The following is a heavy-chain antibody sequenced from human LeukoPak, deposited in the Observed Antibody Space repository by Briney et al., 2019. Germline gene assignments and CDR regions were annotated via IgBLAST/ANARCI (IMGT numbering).Heavy chain of an antibody. CDR3: TRGARAQMLWFGGLFFDS. D-gene: IGHD3-10*01. J-gene: IGHJ4*02. Sequence: PGRSLRLSCTASGFTFGDYAMSWVRQAPGKGLEWEGFIRRKAYGGTTEYAATVQGRFTISRDASTSTAYLQMNSLKTEDTAVYYCTRGARAQMLWFGGLFFDSWGQGTLVTVSS. CDR1: GFTFGDYA. V-gene: IGHV3-49*04. CDR2: IRRKAYGGTT.